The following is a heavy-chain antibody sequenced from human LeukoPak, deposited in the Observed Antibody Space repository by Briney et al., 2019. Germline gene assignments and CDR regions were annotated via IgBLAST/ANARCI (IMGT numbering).Heavy chain of an antibody. V-gene: IGHV3-7*05. CDR1: GFTFSSIW. CDR2: IKADGSEK. CDR3: AYRNNFEY. D-gene: IGHD1-26*01. J-gene: IGHJ4*02. Sequence: GGSLRLSCATSGFTFSSIWMSWVRQAPGKGLEWVANIKADGSEKYYVDSVKGRFTISRDDAKRTVDLQMDNLRAEDTAIYYCAYRNNFEYWGQGALVTVSS.